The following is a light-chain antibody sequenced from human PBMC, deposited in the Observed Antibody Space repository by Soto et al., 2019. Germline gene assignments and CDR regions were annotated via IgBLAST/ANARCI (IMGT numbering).Light chain of an antibody. CDR3: CSYAGSSTYV. CDR2: EVS. J-gene: IGLJ1*01. CDR1: SSDVGSYNL. Sequence: QSVLTQPASVSGSPGQSITISCTGTSSDVGSYNLVSWYQQHPGKAPKLMIYEVSTRPSGVSKRFSGSKSGNTASLTISGLQAEDEADYYCCSYAGSSTYVFGTGTKVTVL. V-gene: IGLV2-23*02.